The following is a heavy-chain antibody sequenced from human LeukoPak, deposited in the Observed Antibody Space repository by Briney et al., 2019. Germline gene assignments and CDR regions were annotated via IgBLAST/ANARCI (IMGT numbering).Heavy chain of an antibody. CDR3: AKRGIAVADY. CDR2: INQDESKK. V-gene: IGHV3-7*01. Sequence: PGGSLRLSCAASGFTFSADWMNWVRQAPGKGLEWVANINQDESKKYYVDSVKGRFTISRDNAKNSLYLQMNSLRAEDTAVYYCAKRGIAVADYWGQGTLVTVSS. D-gene: IGHD6-19*01. CDR1: GFTFSADW. J-gene: IGHJ4*02.